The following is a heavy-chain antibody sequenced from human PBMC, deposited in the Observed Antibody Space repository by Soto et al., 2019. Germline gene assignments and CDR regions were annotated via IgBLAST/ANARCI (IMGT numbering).Heavy chain of an antibody. D-gene: IGHD3-10*01. CDR2: ISYDGSNK. J-gene: IGHJ5*02. CDR3: ARETGSGSYFAPNYIWFDP. Sequence: QVQLVESGGGVVQPGRSLRLSCAASGFTFSSYAMHWVRQAPGKGLEWVAVISYDGSNKYYADSVKGRFTISRDNSKNTLYLQMNSLRAEDTAVYYCARETGSGSYFAPNYIWFDPWGQGTLVTVSS. V-gene: IGHV3-30-3*01. CDR1: GFTFSSYA.